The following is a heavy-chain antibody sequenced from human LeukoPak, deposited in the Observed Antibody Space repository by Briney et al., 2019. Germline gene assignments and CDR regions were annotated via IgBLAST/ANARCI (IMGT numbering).Heavy chain of an antibody. CDR3: ARWEGGSSYDFDY. D-gene: IGHD1-26*01. CDR2: INHSGST. V-gene: IGHV4-34*01. Sequence: PSETLSLTCAVYGGSFSGYYWSWIRQPPGKGLEWIGEINHSGSTNYNPSLKSRVTISVDTSKNQFSLKLSSVTAADTAVYYCARWEGGSSYDFDYWGPGTLVTVSS. J-gene: IGHJ4*02. CDR1: GGSFSGYY.